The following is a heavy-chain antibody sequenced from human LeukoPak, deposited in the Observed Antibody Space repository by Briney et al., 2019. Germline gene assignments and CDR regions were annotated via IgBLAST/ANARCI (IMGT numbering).Heavy chain of an antibody. D-gene: IGHD3-22*01. CDR1: GFKFSDYF. J-gene: IGHJ4*02. Sequence: TGGSLRLSCVASGFKFSDYFMHWVRQAPGKGLVWVARIIGDGHETTYADSVKGRFTISRDNAKNSLYLQMNSLRAEDTAVYYCARVGAYYDSSGTLDYWGQGTLVTVSS. V-gene: IGHV3-74*03. CDR3: ARVGAYYDSSGTLDY. CDR2: IIGDGHET.